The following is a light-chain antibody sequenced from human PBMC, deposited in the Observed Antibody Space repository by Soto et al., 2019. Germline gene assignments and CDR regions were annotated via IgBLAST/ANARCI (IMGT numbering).Light chain of an antibody. CDR3: AAWDDSLNGYV. CDR1: SSNIGSNT. J-gene: IGLJ1*01. V-gene: IGLV1-44*01. CDR2: SNN. Sequence: QSVLTQPPSASGTPGQRVTISCSGSSSNIGSNTVHWYQQLPGTAPKLLIYSNNQRPSGVPDRFSGSKSGTSASLAISGLQSEDEDDYYCAAWDDSLNGYVFGTGTKVTVL.